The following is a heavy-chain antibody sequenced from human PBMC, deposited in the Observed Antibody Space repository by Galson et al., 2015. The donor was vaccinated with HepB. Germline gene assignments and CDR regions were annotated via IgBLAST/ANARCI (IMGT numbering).Heavy chain of an antibody. CDR3: ARVRAVAGPGDY. D-gene: IGHD6-19*01. CDR2: INHSGST. J-gene: IGHJ4*02. V-gene: IGHV4-34*01. Sequence: LSLTCAVYGGSFSGYYWSWIRRPPGKGLEWIGEINHSGSTNYNPSLKSRVTISVDTSKNQFSLKLSSVTAADTAVYYCARVRAVAGPGDYWGQGTLVTVSS. CDR1: GGSFSGYY.